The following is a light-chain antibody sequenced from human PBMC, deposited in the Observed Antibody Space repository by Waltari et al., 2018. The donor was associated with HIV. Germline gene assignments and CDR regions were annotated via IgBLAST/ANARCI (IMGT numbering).Light chain of an antibody. CDR1: SSNIGSNP. J-gene: IGLJ3*02. CDR2: TNI. CDR3: AVWDDSLRSVL. V-gene: IGLV1-44*01. Sequence: QSVLTQPPSASGTPGQRVNISCSGGSSNIGSNPVNWYRQFPGEAPKRRIYTNIQGPSGFPDRFSGSKSGTSASLAISGLQSEDEADFYCAVWDDSLRSVLFGGGTRLTVL.